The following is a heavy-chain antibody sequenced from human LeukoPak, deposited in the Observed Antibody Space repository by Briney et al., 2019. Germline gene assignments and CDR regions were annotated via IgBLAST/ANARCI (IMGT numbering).Heavy chain of an antibody. D-gene: IGHD5-18*01. J-gene: IGHJ4*02. CDR3: ARALSYSYGSMDF. Sequence: GGSLRLSCAASGFTFSDYSVSWVRQAPGKGLEWVSYMSSSTTTIYYADSVKGRFTISRDNAKNSLYLQMNSLRAEDTAVYYCARALSYSYGSMDFWGQGTLVIVSS. CDR1: GFTFSDYS. V-gene: IGHV3-48*04. CDR2: MSSSTTTI.